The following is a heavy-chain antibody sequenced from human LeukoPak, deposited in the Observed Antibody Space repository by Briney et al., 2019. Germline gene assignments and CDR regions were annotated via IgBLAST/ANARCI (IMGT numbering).Heavy chain of an antibody. D-gene: IGHD3-10*01. V-gene: IGHV3-23*01. Sequence: RPSETLSLTCAVSGYSISSGYYWGWIRQPPGKGLEWVSAIGPSGGNTYYADSVKGRFTISRDNSKNTLYLQMTSLRAEETAVYYCAKDSKMSYYGSGSHYDYWGQGTLVTVSS. CDR1: GYSISSGYY. J-gene: IGHJ4*02. CDR3: AKDSKMSYYGSGSHYDY. CDR2: IGPSGGNT.